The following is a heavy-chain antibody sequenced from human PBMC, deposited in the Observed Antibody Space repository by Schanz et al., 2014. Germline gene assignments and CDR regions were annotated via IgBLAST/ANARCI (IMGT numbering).Heavy chain of an antibody. Sequence: EVQLVESGGGLVQPGRSLRLSCAASGFTVTSYYMSWVRQAPGKGLEWVSRTSNDGSFTTFADSVKGRFTISRDNAKNTLYLQMNSLRAEDTAVYYCVRDTDYHFDYWGQGTLVTVSS. CDR3: VRDTDYHFDY. V-gene: IGHV3-74*01. CDR1: GFTVTSYY. D-gene: IGHD4-17*01. J-gene: IGHJ4*02. CDR2: TSNDGSFT.